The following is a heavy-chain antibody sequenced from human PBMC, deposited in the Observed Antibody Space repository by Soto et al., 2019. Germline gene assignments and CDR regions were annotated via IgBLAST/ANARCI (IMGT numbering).Heavy chain of an antibody. CDR2: ISSSGSTI. CDR1: GFIFSDYS. J-gene: IGHJ5*02. CDR3: AIAGGGGTTRVGWFAP. V-gene: IGHV3-11*01. D-gene: IGHD3-16*01. Sequence: QVQLVESGGGLVKPGGSLRLSCAASGFIFSDYSMIWIRQAPGKGLEWVSYISSSGSTISYAVSVKGRFTFSRDNAKNSLYLQRSSLSVEDTAVYYCAIAGGGGTTRVGWFAPWCQGALVTVSS.